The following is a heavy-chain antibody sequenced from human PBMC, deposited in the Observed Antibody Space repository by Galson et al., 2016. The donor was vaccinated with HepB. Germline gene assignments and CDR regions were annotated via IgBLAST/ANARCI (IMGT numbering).Heavy chain of an antibody. CDR1: GFTFSRYW. V-gene: IGHV3-7*01. CDR2: IKHDGSEK. D-gene: IGHD6-13*01. CDR3: AREILVVSSGWSTNIYYYYGMDV. J-gene: IGHJ6*02. Sequence: SLRLSCAASGFTFSRYWMSWVRQAPGKGLEWVANIKHDGSEKTYVDSVKGRFTISRDNAKNSLFLQMNSLRAEDTAVYYCAREILVVSSGWSTNIYYYYGMDVWGQGTTVTVSS.